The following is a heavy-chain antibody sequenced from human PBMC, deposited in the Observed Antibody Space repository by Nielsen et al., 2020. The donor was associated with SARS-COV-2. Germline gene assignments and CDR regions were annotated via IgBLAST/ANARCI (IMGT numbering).Heavy chain of an antibody. CDR3: ARTITIFGVVIRGSMDV. Sequence: SETLSLTCTVSGGSISRYYWSWIRQHPGKGLEWIGYIYYSGSTYYNPSLKSRVTISVDTSKNQFSLKLSSVTAADTAVYYCARTITIFGVVIRGSMDVWGQGTTVTVSS. CDR1: GGSISRYY. V-gene: IGHV4-59*08. J-gene: IGHJ6*02. D-gene: IGHD3-3*01. CDR2: IYYSGST.